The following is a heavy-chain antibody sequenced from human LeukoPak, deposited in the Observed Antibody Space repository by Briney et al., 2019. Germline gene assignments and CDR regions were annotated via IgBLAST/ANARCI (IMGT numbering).Heavy chain of an antibody. V-gene: IGHV3-74*01. Sequence: PGGSLRLSCAASGFTFSSYWMHWVRHAPGKGLVWVSRINSDGSSTSYADSVKGRFIISRDNAKNTLYLQMNSLRAEDTAVYYCARESVGWLQSRGPFDYWGQGTLVTVSS. CDR1: GFTFSSYW. D-gene: IGHD5-24*01. J-gene: IGHJ4*02. CDR2: INSDGSST. CDR3: ARESVGWLQSRGPFDY.